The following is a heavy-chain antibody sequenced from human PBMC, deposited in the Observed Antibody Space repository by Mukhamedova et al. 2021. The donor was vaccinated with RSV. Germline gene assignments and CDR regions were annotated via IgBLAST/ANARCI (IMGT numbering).Heavy chain of an antibody. CDR3: AKTGYSYGLD. Sequence: ISGSGGSTYYADSVKGRFTISRDNSKNTLYLQMNSLRAEDTAVYYCAKTGYSYGLDWGKGTLVTVSS. J-gene: IGHJ4*02. CDR2: ISGSGGST. V-gene: IGHV3-23*01. D-gene: IGHD5-18*01.